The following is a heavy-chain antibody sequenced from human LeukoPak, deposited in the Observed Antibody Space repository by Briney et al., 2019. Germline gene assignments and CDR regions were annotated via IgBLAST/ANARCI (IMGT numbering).Heavy chain of an antibody. CDR2: ISYDGSNK. CDR3: AKGRPGFYSSGWYPWSWFDP. V-gene: IGHV3-30*18. CDR1: GFTFSSYG. Sequence: PGRSLRLSCAASGFTFSSYGMHWVRQAPGKGLEWVAVISYDGSNKYYADSVKGRFTISRDNSKNTLYLQMNSLRAEDTAAYYCAKGRPGFYSSGWYPWSWFDPWGRGTLVTVSS. J-gene: IGHJ5*02. D-gene: IGHD6-19*01.